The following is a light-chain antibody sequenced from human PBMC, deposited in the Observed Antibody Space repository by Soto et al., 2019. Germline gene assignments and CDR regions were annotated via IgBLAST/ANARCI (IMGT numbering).Light chain of an antibody. J-gene: IGKJ1*01. CDR2: DAS. Sequence: EIVLTQSPATLSLSPGERATLSCRASQSVSSYLAWYQQKPGQAPRLLIYDASSRATGIPARFSGSGSGTDFTLTISSLEPEDFAVYYCQQRSIWPRTFGQGTKVDIK. V-gene: IGKV3-11*01. CDR3: QQRSIWPRT. CDR1: QSVSSY.